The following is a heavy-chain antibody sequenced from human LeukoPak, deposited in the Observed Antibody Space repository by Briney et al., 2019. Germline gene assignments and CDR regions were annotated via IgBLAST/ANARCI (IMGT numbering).Heavy chain of an antibody. D-gene: IGHD2-15*01. Sequence: GGSLRLSCAASGFTFSSYSMNWVRQAPGKGLEWVSYISSSSSTIYYADSVKGRFTITRDNAKNSLYLQMNSLRAEDTAVYYCARWPRYCSGGSCYHYYYGMDVWGQGTTVTVSS. V-gene: IGHV3-48*04. CDR3: ARWPRYCSGGSCYHYYYGMDV. J-gene: IGHJ6*02. CDR2: ISSSSSTI. CDR1: GFTFSSYS.